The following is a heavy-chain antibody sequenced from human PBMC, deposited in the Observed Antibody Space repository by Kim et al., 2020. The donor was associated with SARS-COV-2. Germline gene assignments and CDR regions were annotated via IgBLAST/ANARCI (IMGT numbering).Heavy chain of an antibody. J-gene: IGHJ4*02. Sequence: GGSLRLSCTASGFTFSSYAMSWVRQAPGKGLEWVSALSGSGGNTYYADSVKGRFTISRDNSKNTLYLQMNSLRGDDTAVYYCAKTGLCLSDAKFDSWGQGTLVTVSS. CDR1: GFTFSSYA. CDR3: AKTGLCLSDAKFDS. CDR2: LSGSGGNT. D-gene: IGHD3-16*01. V-gene: IGHV3-23*01.